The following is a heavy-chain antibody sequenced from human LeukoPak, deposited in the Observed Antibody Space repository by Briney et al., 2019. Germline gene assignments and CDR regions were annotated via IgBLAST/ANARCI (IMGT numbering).Heavy chain of an antibody. CDR1: GFTFSSYG. CDR3: AKGMTTVTSDFDY. CDR2: ISGSGGST. Sequence: GGSLRLSCAASGFTFSSYGMSWVRQAPGRGLEWVSSISGSGGSTYYADSVKGRFTISRDNSKNTLYLQMNILRAEDTAVYYCAKGMTTVTSDFDYWGQGTLVTVSS. V-gene: IGHV3-23*01. D-gene: IGHD4-17*01. J-gene: IGHJ4*02.